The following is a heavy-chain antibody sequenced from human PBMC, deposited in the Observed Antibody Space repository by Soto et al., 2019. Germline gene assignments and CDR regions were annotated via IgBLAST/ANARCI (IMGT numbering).Heavy chain of an antibody. Sequence: GGSLILSCSASGFTFSIYAMHWVRQAPGKGLEYVSSISINGGSTHYADSVKGRFTISRDNSKNTQYLQMSSLRADDTALYYCVKGEDYYNSSGYYPFDYWGQGTLVTVSS. CDR1: GFTFSIYA. D-gene: IGHD3-22*01. CDR2: ISINGGST. CDR3: VKGEDYYNSSGYYPFDY. J-gene: IGHJ4*02. V-gene: IGHV3-64D*06.